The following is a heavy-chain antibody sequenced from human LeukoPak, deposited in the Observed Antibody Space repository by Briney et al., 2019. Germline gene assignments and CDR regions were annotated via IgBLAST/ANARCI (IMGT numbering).Heavy chain of an antibody. V-gene: IGHV3-21*01. Sequence: PGGSLRLSCAASGFTFSNYNINWVRQAPGKGLEWVSSISSSSSYIYYADSVKGRFTISRDNAKNSLYLQMNSLRAEDTAVYYCARDRSATMVRGVIIHFPYFDYWGQGTLVTVSS. CDR3: ARDRSATMVRGVIIHFPYFDY. CDR1: GFTFSNYN. D-gene: IGHD3-10*01. J-gene: IGHJ4*02. CDR2: ISSSSSYI.